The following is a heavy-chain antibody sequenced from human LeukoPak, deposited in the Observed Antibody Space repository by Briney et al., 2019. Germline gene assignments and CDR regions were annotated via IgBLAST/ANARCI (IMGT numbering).Heavy chain of an antibody. J-gene: IGHJ3*02. CDR2: IIPIFGTA. CDR3: ARDLGYCSSTSCSPDAFDI. D-gene: IGHD2-2*01. V-gene: IGHV1-69*13. Sequence: GASVKVSCKASGYTFTSYDINWVRQAPGQGLEWMGGIIPIFGTANYAQKFQGRVTITADESTSTAYMELSSLRSEDTAVYYCARDLGYCSSTSCSPDAFDIWGQGTMVTVSS. CDR1: GYTFTSYD.